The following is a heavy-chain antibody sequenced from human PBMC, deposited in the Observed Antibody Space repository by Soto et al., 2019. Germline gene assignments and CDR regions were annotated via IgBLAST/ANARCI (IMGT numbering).Heavy chain of an antibody. Sequence: QVQLVQSGPEVKKPGTSVRVSCKATGFPLSDSAVQWVRQARGRPLEMIGWVVVASGNTNYAQKFQDRVTITWDMSTRTAYMDLKSLRSEDTAVYYCAAVGGRGIRFDYWGQGTLVTVSS. CDR1: GFPLSDSA. CDR2: VVVASGNT. J-gene: IGHJ4*02. D-gene: IGHD3-16*01. CDR3: AAVGGRGIRFDY. V-gene: IGHV1-58*01.